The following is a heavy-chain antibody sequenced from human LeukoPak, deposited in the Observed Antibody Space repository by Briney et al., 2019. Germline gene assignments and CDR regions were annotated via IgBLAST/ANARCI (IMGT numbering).Heavy chain of an antibody. D-gene: IGHD5-12*01. Sequence: GGSLRLSCAASGFTFSNSAMSWVRQAPGKGPEWVSTLSGSGITTYYADSVKGRFTISRDNSKNTLYLQMNSLRAEDTAVYYCAKGDSGYCPDYWGQGTLVTVSS. CDR2: LSGSGITT. V-gene: IGHV3-23*01. J-gene: IGHJ4*02. CDR3: AKGDSGYCPDY. CDR1: GFTFSNSA.